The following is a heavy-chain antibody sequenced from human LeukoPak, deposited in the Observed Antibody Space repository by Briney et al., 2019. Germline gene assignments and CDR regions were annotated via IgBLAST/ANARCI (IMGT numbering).Heavy chain of an antibody. Sequence: GGSLRLSCAASGLTFSSYSMNWVRQAPGKGLEWVSSISSSSSYIYYADSVKGRFTISRDNAKNSLYLRMNSLRAEDTAVYYCARSFLSIAAAATDYWGQGTLVTVSS. D-gene: IGHD6-13*01. CDR1: GLTFSSYS. J-gene: IGHJ4*02. V-gene: IGHV3-21*01. CDR3: ARSFLSIAAAATDY. CDR2: ISSSSSYI.